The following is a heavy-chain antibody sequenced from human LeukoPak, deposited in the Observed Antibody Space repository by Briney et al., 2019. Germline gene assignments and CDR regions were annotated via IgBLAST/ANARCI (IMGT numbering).Heavy chain of an antibody. CDR3: ARDGGYSDAFDI. J-gene: IGHJ3*02. CDR1: GGSISSYY. CDR2: FYYSGST. Sequence: SETLSLTCNVSGGSISSYYWSWLRQPPGKGLEWIGHFYYSGSTDYNPSLKSRVTISIDTSKNQFSLKLRSVTAADTAVYYCARDGGYSDAFDIWGQGTMVTVSS. V-gene: IGHV4-59*01. D-gene: IGHD1-26*01.